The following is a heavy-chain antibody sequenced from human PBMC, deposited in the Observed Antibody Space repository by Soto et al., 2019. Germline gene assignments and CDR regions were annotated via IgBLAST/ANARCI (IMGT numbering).Heavy chain of an antibody. CDR3: ARGVRGTIFGVVIKLSVVDYYYMDV. J-gene: IGHJ6*03. CDR2: MNPNSGNT. Sequence: QVQLVQSGAEVKKPGASVKVSCKASGYTFTSYDINWVRQATGQGLEWMGWMNPNSGNTGYAQKFQGRVTMTRNTSRSTAYMELSSLRSEDTAVYYCARGVRGTIFGVVIKLSVVDYYYMDVWGKGTTVTVSS. V-gene: IGHV1-8*01. CDR1: GYTFTSYD. D-gene: IGHD3-3*01.